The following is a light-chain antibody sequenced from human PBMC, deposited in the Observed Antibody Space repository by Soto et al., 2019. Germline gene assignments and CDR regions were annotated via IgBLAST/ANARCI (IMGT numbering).Light chain of an antibody. CDR3: SSYTLSSTVV. V-gene: IGLV2-14*03. CDR2: DVS. J-gene: IGLJ2*01. CDR1: SNDIGTSNF. Sequence: QSALTQPASVSGSPGQSITISCTGTSNDIGTSNFVSWYQHHPGKAPKLMIYDVSNRPSGVSDRFSGSKSGNTASLTISGLQAEDEADYYCSSYTLSSTVVFGGGTKLTVL.